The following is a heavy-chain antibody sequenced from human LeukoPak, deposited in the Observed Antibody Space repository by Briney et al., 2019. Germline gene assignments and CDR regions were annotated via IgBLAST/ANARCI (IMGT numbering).Heavy chain of an antibody. CDR2: IYYSGIT. Sequence: SETLSLTCTVSGGSISSSYWSWIRQPPGKGLEWIGYIYYSGITNYNPSLKSRVTISLDTSKNQFSLNLNSVTAADTAVYYCARASGAFDYWGQGALVTVSS. J-gene: IGHJ4*02. V-gene: IGHV4-59*01. CDR3: ARASGAFDY. CDR1: GGSISSSY.